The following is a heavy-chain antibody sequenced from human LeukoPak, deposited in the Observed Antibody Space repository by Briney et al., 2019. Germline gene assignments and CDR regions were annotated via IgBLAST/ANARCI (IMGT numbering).Heavy chain of an antibody. J-gene: IGHJ4*02. CDR1: GGSISSGGYY. CDR2: IYYSGST. Sequence: PSETLSLTCTVSGGSISSGGYYWSWIRQHPGKGLEWIGYIYYSGSTCYNPSLKSRVTISVDTSKNQFSLKLSSVTAADTAVYYCARETLDDYGDYAEDYWGQGTLVTVSS. V-gene: IGHV4-31*03. D-gene: IGHD4-17*01. CDR3: ARETLDDYGDYAEDY.